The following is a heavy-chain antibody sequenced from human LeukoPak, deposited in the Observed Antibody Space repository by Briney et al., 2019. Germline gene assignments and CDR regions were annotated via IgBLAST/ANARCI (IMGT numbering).Heavy chain of an antibody. Sequence: SETLSLTCAVYGGSFSGYHWSWIRQPPGKGLEWIGEINHSGSTNYNPSLKSRVTISVDTSKNQFSLKLSSVTAADTAVYYCARGQGIAAAGCLDYWGQGTLVTVSS. CDR1: GGSFSGYH. J-gene: IGHJ4*02. CDR2: INHSGST. V-gene: IGHV4-34*01. D-gene: IGHD6-13*01. CDR3: ARGQGIAAAGCLDY.